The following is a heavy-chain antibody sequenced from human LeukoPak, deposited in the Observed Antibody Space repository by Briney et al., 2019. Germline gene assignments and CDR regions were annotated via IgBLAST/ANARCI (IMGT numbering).Heavy chain of an antibody. J-gene: IGHJ4*02. V-gene: IGHV3-73*01. CDR2: IRGKANSYAT. CDR1: EFTFSGSA. D-gene: IGHD3-10*01. Sequence: GGSMRLSCAASEFTFSGSAVHWVRQASGKGLAWVGRIRGKANSYATAYAASVKGRFTFSRDDSKNTAYLQMNSLKTEDTAVYYCTREFMDYWGQGTLVTVSS. CDR3: TREFMDY.